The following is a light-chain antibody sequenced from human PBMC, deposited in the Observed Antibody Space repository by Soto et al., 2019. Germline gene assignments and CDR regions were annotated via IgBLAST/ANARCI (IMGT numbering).Light chain of an antibody. V-gene: IGKV1-5*03. CDR3: QQYNSYSPT. CDR1: QSISVW. CDR2: KAS. Sequence: DIQTTQSPSTLSASVGDRVTITCRASQSISVWLAWYQQKAGKAPNLLIYKASRLESGVPSRFSGSGSETEFTLTISGLQPGDSATYYCQQYNSYSPTFGQGTKVEVK. J-gene: IGKJ1*01.